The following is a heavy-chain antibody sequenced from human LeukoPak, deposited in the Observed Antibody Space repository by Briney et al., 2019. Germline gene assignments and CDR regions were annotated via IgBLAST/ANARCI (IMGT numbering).Heavy chain of an antibody. V-gene: IGHV1-8*01. CDR3: ARAAPVDTAIPAGLPVDY. D-gene: IGHD5-18*01. CDR1: GYTFTSYD. Sequence: ASVKVSCKASGYTFTSYDINWVRQATGQGLEWMGWMNPNSGNTGYAQKFQGRVTMTRNTSISTAYMELSSLRSEDTAVYYCARAAPVDTAIPAGLPVDYWGQGTLVTVSS. CDR2: MNPNSGNT. J-gene: IGHJ4*02.